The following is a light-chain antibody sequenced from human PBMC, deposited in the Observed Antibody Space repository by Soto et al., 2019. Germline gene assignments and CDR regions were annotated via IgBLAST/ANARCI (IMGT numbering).Light chain of an antibody. V-gene: IGKV3-20*01. CDR3: QYYSGSQT. CDR1: QRVNSLY. CDR2: GAS. Sequence: EIVLTQSPGPLSLSSGERANLSFRASQRVNSLYLAWYQQKPGQAPRLLIYGASSRATGIPDRFSGSGSGTDFTLTISRLEPEDFAVYYCQYYSGSQTFGGGTKVDIK. J-gene: IGKJ4*01.